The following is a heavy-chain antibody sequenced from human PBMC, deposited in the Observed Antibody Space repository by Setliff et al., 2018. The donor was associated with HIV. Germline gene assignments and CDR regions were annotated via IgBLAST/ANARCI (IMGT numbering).Heavy chain of an antibody. D-gene: IGHD3-10*01. CDR1: GYSISSGYY. CDR2: IYHSGNT. Sequence: LSLTCAVSGYSISSGYYWGWIRQPPGKGLEWIGSIYHSGNTYYTPSLKSRVTISVDKSKNQFSLKLSSVTAADTAVYYCARDPWFGELSDAFDIWGQGTMVTVSS. CDR3: ARDPWFGELSDAFDI. J-gene: IGHJ3*02. V-gene: IGHV4-38-2*02.